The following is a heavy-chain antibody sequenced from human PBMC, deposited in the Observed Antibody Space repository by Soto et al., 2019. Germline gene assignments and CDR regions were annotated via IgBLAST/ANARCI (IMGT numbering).Heavy chain of an antibody. J-gene: IGHJ4*02. CDR1: GYTFTSYA. Sequence: ASVKVSCKASGYTFTSYAMHWVRQAPGQRLEWMGWINVGNGNTKYSQKFQGRATITRDTSASTAYMELSSLRSEDTAVYYCARNLMDYDILTGYYMGYYFDYWGQGTLVTVSS. V-gene: IGHV1-3*01. CDR3: ARNLMDYDILTGYYMGYYFDY. D-gene: IGHD3-9*01. CDR2: INVGNGNT.